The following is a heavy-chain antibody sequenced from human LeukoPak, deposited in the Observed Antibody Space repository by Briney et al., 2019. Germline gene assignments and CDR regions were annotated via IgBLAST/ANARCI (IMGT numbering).Heavy chain of an antibody. D-gene: IGHD4-11*01. CDR2: IYPDDSDT. V-gene: IGHV5-51*01. CDR3: AKLAANYSNYVGWFDP. CDR1: GYSFTRYW. Sequence: GESLKISCKGSGYSFTRYWIGWVRQMPGKGLEWMGIIYPDDSDTRYRPSFQGQVTISADKSISTAYLQWSSLTASDTATYYCAKLAANYSNYVGWFDPWGQGTLVTVSS. J-gene: IGHJ5*02.